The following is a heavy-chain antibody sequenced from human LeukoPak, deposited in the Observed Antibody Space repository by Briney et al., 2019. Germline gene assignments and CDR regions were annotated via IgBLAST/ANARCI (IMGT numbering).Heavy chain of an antibody. Sequence: ASVKVSCKASGGTFSSYAISWVRQAPGQGLEWMGGIIPIFGTANYAQKFQGRVTITADESTSTAYMELSSLRSEDTAVYYCARDDYYGSGSYYNVNWFDPWGQGTLVTVSS. CDR3: ARDDYYGSGSYYNVNWFDP. V-gene: IGHV1-69*13. CDR2: IIPIFGTA. D-gene: IGHD3-10*01. J-gene: IGHJ5*02. CDR1: GGTFSSYA.